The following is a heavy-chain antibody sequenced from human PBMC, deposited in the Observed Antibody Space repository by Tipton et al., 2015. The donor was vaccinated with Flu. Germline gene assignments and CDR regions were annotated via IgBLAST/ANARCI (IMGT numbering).Heavy chain of an antibody. CDR2: IYHSGST. Sequence: TLSLTCTVSGYSISSGYYWGWIRQPPGKGLEWIGSIYHSGSTYYNPSLKSRVTISVDTSKNQFSLKLSSVTAADTAVYYCARGGAERRWGSEGYYFDYWGQGTLVTVSS. D-gene: IGHD4-23*01. CDR1: GYSISSGYY. J-gene: IGHJ4*02. V-gene: IGHV4-38-2*02. CDR3: ARGGAERRWGSEGYYFDY.